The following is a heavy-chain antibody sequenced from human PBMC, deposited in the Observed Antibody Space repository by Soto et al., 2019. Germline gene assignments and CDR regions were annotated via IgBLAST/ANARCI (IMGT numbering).Heavy chain of an antibody. CDR1: GYTFTSYG. V-gene: IGHV1-18*01. Sequence: ASVKVSCKASGYTFTSYGISWVRQAPGQGLEWMGWISAYNGNTNYAQKLQGRVTMTTDTSTSTAYMEMRSLRSDHTAVYYCARGGGLVVPAAPPNFDPWGQGTLVTVSS. CDR2: ISAYNGNT. J-gene: IGHJ5*02. CDR3: ARGGGLVVPAAPPNFDP. D-gene: IGHD2-2*01.